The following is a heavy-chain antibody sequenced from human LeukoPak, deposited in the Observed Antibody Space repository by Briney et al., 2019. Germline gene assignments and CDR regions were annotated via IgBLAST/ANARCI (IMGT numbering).Heavy chain of an antibody. V-gene: IGHV3-48*04. Sequence: PGRSLRLSCAASGFTFSSYSMNWVRQAPGKGLEWVSYISSSSSTIYYADSVKGRFTISRDNAKNSLYLQMNSLRAEDTAVYYCAREGIAAADPGGYDYWGQGTLVTVSS. CDR2: ISSSSSTI. D-gene: IGHD6-13*01. J-gene: IGHJ4*02. CDR1: GFTFSSYS. CDR3: AREGIAAADPGGYDY.